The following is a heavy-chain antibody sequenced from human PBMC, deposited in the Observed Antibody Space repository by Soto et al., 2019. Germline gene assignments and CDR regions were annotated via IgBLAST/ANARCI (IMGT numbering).Heavy chain of an antibody. D-gene: IGHD3-3*01. V-gene: IGHV1-18*01. J-gene: IGHJ6*02. CDR2: ISAYNGNT. Sequence: ASVKVSCKASGYTFTSYGISWVRQAPGQGLEWMGWISAYNGNTNYAQKLQGRVTMTTDTSTSTAYMELRSLRSDDTAVYYCARDAGTALPFLEWKSIYYGMDVWGQGTTVTVSS. CDR1: GYTFTSYG. CDR3: ARDAGTALPFLEWKSIYYGMDV.